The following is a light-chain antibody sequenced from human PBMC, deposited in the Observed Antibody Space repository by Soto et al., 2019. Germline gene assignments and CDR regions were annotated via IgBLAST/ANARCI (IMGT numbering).Light chain of an antibody. V-gene: IGLV2-14*01. CDR3: SSYTSSSTLV. Sequence: QSVLTQPASVSGSPGQSITISCTGTSSDVCGYNYVSWYQQHPGKAPKLMIYEVSNRPSGVSNRFSGSKSGNTASLTISGLQAEDEADYYCSSYTSSSTLVFGTGPKVTVL. CDR1: SSDVCGYNY. J-gene: IGLJ1*01. CDR2: EVS.